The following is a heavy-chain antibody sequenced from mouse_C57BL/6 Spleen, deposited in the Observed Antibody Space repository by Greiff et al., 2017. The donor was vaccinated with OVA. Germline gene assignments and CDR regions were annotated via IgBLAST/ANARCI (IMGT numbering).Heavy chain of an antibody. D-gene: IGHD1-1*01. J-gene: IGHJ1*03. CDR1: GYTFTSYW. V-gene: IGHV1-55*01. Sequence: VQLQQSGAELVKPGASVKMSCKASGYTFTSYWITWVKQRPGQGLEWIGDIYPGSGSTNYNEKFQSKATLTVDTSSSTAYMQLSSLTSEDSAVYYCARRNYGSSYGYFDVWGTGTTVTVSS. CDR3: ARRNYGSSYGYFDV. CDR2: IYPGSGST.